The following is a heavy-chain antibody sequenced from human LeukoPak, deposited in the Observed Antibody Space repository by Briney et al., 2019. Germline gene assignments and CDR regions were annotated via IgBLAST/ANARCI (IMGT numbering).Heavy chain of an antibody. CDR2: ISAYNGNT. V-gene: IGHV1-18*01. Sequence: GASVKVSCKASGYTFTSYGLNWVRQAPGQGLEWMGWISAYNGNTKYAQKFQGRVTMTTDTPTNTIYMELKSLRSDDTAIYYCAREGSVTAHYNWFDPWGQGTLVTVSS. J-gene: IGHJ5*02. D-gene: IGHD5-18*01. CDR3: AREGSVTAHYNWFDP. CDR1: GYTFTSYG.